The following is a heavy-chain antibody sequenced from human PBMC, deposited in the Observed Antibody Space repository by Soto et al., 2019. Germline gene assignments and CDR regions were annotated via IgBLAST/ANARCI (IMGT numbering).Heavy chain of an antibody. CDR2: ISAYNGNT. CDR3: ARDDMMPPHPPVSGDTIPLYGLDV. D-gene: IGHD5-18*01. J-gene: IGHJ6*02. Sequence: ASVKVSCKASGYTFTSYGISWVRQAPGQGLEWMGWISAYNGNTNYAQKLQGRVTMTTDTSTSTAYMEPRSLRSDDTAVYYCARDDMMPPHPPVSGDTIPLYGLDVWGPGTPVTVSS. V-gene: IGHV1-18*04. CDR1: GYTFTSYG.